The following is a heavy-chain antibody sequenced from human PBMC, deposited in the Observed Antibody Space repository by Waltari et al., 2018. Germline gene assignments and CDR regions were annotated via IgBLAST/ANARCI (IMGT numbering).Heavy chain of an antibody. CDR1: GFTFSSYV. CDR2: ISGSGGST. D-gene: IGHD3-22*01. V-gene: IGHV3-23*01. J-gene: IGHJ4*02. Sequence: EVQLLESGGGLVQPGGSLRLSCAASGFTFSSYVMSWVRQAPGKGLEGVSAISGSGGSTYYADSVKGRFTISRDNSKNTLYLQMNSLRAEDTAVYYCAKPRGWDYYDSSGYGDYYFDYWGQGTLVTVSS. CDR3: AKPRGWDYYDSSGYGDYYFDY.